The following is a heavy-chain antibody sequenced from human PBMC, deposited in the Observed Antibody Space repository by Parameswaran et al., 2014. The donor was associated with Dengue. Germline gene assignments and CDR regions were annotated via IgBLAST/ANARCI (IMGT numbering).Heavy chain of an antibody. V-gene: IGHV3-30-3*01. CDR2: TSYDGNNN. CDR3: ARAGNPVETAIWRPFDY. J-gene: IGHJ4*02. Sequence: VRQAPGKGLEWVAGTSYDGNNNYYVDSVKGRFTISRDNSKNTLYLEMNSLRVEDTAVYFCARAGNPVETAIWRPFDYWGQGTLVTVSS. D-gene: IGHD5-18*01.